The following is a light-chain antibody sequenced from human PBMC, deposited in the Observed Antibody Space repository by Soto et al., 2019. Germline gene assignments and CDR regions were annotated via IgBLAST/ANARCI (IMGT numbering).Light chain of an antibody. Sequence: QMTQSPSSLSASVGDRVTITCRASQRVSTWLACYHQRPPKGPRSLIYATSRLQNGVPPRFSGSGSGTEFTLTISSLEPEDFGTYYFQQYDNQPCSFGPGTKVDV. CDR3: QQYDNQPCS. J-gene: IGKJ3*01. CDR2: ATS. V-gene: IGKV1D-16*01. CDR1: QRVSTW.